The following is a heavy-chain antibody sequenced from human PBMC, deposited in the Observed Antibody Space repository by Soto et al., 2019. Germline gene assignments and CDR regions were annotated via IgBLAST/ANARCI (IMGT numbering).Heavy chain of an antibody. D-gene: IGHD3-22*01. Sequence: QVQLQESGPGLVKPSQTLSLTCTVSGGSISSGDYYWSWIRQHPGKDLEWIGTIYFSGTTYYNPSLKIRVTISVDTSKNQFSLNLSSVTAADTAVYYCARRDRSGFSYWLDTWGQGTLVTVSS. V-gene: IGHV4-31*03. J-gene: IGHJ5*02. CDR2: IYFSGTT. CDR1: GGSISSGDYY. CDR3: ARRDRSGFSYWLDT.